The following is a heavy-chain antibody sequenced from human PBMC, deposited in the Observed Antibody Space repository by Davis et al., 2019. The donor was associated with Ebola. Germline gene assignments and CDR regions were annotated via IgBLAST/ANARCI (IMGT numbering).Heavy chain of an antibody. D-gene: IGHD3-3*01. CDR1: GGSFSGYY. Sequence: MPGGSLRLSCAVYGGSFSGYYWSWIRQPPGKGLEWIGEINHSGSTNYNPSLKSRVTISVDTSKNQFSLKLSSVTAADTAVYYCARVHRPTYYDFWSGYNKLYYYYGMDVWGQGTTVTVSS. V-gene: IGHV4-34*01. CDR2: INHSGST. CDR3: ARVHRPTYYDFWSGYNKLYYYYGMDV. J-gene: IGHJ6*02.